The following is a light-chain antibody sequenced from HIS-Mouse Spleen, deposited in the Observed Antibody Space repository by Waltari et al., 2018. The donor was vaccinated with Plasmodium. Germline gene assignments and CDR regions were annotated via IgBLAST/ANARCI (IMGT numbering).Light chain of an antibody. Sequence: QSALTQPASVSGSPGQSITISCTGTSSDVGSYNLVSWYQQHPGKAPKLMIYEGSKRHAGVSNRVSGSKSGKTASLTISGLQAEDEADYYCCSYAGSSTYVFGTGTKVTVL. CDR2: EGS. CDR1: SSDVGSYNL. CDR3: CSYAGSSTYV. V-gene: IGLV2-23*01. J-gene: IGLJ1*01.